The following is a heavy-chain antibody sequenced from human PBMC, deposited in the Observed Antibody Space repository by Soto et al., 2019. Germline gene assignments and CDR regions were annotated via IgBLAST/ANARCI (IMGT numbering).Heavy chain of an antibody. D-gene: IGHD2-2*01. CDR2: ISGSGGST. Sequence: EVQLLESGGGLVQPGGSLRLSCAASGFTFGSNAMSWVRRAPGRGLEWVSAISGSGGSTYYADSVKGRITISRDNSKNTLYLQMNSLRAEDTAVYYCAKAIPAANYYYYYGMDVWGQGTTVTVSS. V-gene: IGHV3-23*01. CDR3: AKAIPAANYYYYYGMDV. CDR1: GFTFGSNA. J-gene: IGHJ6*02.